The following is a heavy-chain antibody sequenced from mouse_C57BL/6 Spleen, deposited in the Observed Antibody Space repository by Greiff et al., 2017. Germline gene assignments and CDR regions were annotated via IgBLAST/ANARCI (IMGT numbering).Heavy chain of an antibody. D-gene: IGHD1-1*01. J-gene: IGHJ1*03. V-gene: IGHV5-17*01. Sequence: DVHLVESGGGLVKPGGSLKLSCAASGFTFSDYGMHWVRQAPEKGLEWVAYISSGSSTIYYADTVKGRFTISRDNAKNTLFLQMTSLRSEDTAMYYCARRAVVAPYWYFDVWGTGTTVTVSS. CDR3: ARRAVVAPYWYFDV. CDR1: GFTFSDYG. CDR2: ISSGSSTI.